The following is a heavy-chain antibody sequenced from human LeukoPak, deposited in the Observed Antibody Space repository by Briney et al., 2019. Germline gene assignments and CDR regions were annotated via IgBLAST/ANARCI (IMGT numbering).Heavy chain of an antibody. Sequence: SVKVSCKASGGTFSSYAISWVRQAPGQGLEWMGGIIPIFGTANYAQKFQGRVTISTDESTSTAYMELSSLKSEDTAVYYCAVGRWLQKLGNSAYYYYYMDVWGKGTTVTVCS. J-gene: IGHJ6*03. V-gene: IGHV1-69*05. CDR1: GGTFSSYA. CDR2: IIPIFGTA. D-gene: IGHD5-24*01. CDR3: AVGRWLQKLGNSAYYYYYMDV.